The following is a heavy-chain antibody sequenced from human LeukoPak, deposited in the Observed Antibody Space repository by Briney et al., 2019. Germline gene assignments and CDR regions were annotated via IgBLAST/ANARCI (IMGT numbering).Heavy chain of an antibody. J-gene: IGHJ4*02. Sequence: GGSLRLSCAASGFTFSTYAMSWVRQAPGKGLEWVSAVRGSGSDTYYADSVKGRFTISRDNSKNTLYLQMNSLRAEDTAVYYCAKSVGQLWLLHYWGQGTLVTVSS. CDR3: AKSVGQLWLLHY. V-gene: IGHV3-23*01. CDR1: GFTFSTYA. CDR2: VRGSGSDT. D-gene: IGHD5-18*01.